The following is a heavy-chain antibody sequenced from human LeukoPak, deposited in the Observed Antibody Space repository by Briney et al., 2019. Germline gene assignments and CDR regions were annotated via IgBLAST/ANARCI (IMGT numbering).Heavy chain of an antibody. D-gene: IGHD5-12*01. CDR1: GFTFSSYE. CDR2: ISSSGSTK. V-gene: IGHV3-48*03. J-gene: IGHJ6*04. Sequence: QPGGSLRLSCAASGFTFSSYEMNWVRQAPRKGLEWVSYISSSGSTKYYADSVKGRFTISRDNAKNSLYLQMNSLRAEDTAVYYCARKDYGGYAYYYYGLDVWGKGTTVTVSS. CDR3: ARKDYGGYAYYYYGLDV.